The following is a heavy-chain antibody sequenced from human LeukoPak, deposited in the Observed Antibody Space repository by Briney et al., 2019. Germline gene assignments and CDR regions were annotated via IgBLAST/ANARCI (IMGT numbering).Heavy chain of an antibody. Sequence: GGSLRLSCAASGFTFSDYYMSWIRQAPGKGLEWLSYISNSGSTIYYADSVKGRFTISRDNGKNSLYLQMNSLRVEDTAVYYCVRGLECSSTSCYFPNGFDSWGQGALVTVSP. CDR1: GFTFSDYY. CDR2: ISNSGSTI. CDR3: VRGLECSSTSCYFPNGFDS. V-gene: IGHV3-11*01. J-gene: IGHJ5*01. D-gene: IGHD2-2*01.